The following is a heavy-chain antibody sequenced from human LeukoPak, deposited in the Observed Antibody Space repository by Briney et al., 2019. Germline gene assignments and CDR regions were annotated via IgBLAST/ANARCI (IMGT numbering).Heavy chain of an antibody. J-gene: IGHJ4*02. D-gene: IGHD7-27*01. CDR1: GFSFSIYG. Sequence: GGSLRLSCVASGFSFSIYGMTWVRQAPGKGLEWLSGISPRGGGTYYADSVKGRFTISRDDSKNTLSLQMNSLRVEDTAVYYCARDLAWGAFDYWGQGTLVTVSS. V-gene: IGHV3-23*01. CDR3: ARDLAWGAFDY. CDR2: ISPRGGGT.